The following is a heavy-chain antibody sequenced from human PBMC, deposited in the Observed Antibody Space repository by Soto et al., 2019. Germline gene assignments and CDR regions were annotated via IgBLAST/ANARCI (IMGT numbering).Heavy chain of an antibody. J-gene: IGHJ5*02. D-gene: IGHD3-22*01. CDR2: INSDGSST. CDR1: GFTFSSYW. Sequence: GVLRLSCAASGFTFSSYWMHWVRQAPGKGLVWVSRINSDGSSTSYADSVKGRFTISRDNAKNTLYLQMNSLRAEDTAVYYCARVIRHYYDSSGYKSAPRWFDPWGQGTLVTVSS. V-gene: IGHV3-74*01. CDR3: ARVIRHYYDSSGYKSAPRWFDP.